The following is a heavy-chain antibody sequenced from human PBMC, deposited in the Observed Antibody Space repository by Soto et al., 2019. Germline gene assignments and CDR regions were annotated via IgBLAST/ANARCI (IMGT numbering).Heavy chain of an antibody. D-gene: IGHD2-15*01. CDR3: ARVCSGGSCRRPPYRYSCCMDV. CDR2: VNPSGGST. J-gene: IGHJ6*02. CDR1: GYTFTSYY. Sequence: GASVKVSCKASGYTFTSYYMHWVRQAPGQGLEWMGIVNPSGGSTSYAQKFQGRVTMTRDTSTSTGAMELSSLRSEDTAVYYCARVCSGGSCRRPPYRYSCCMDVWGQAPTVTVSS. V-gene: IGHV1-46*01.